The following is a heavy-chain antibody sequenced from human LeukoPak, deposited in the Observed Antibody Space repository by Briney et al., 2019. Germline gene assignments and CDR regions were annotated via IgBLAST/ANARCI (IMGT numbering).Heavy chain of an antibody. Sequence: GGSLRLSCAASGFTFSSYWMSWVRQAPGKGLEWVSYISSSGSTIYYADSVKGRFTISRDNAKNSLYLQMNSLRAEDTAVYYCAELGITMIGGVWGKGTTVTISS. D-gene: IGHD3-10*02. V-gene: IGHV3-48*04. CDR1: GFTFSSYW. J-gene: IGHJ6*04. CDR2: ISSSGSTI. CDR3: AELGITMIGGV.